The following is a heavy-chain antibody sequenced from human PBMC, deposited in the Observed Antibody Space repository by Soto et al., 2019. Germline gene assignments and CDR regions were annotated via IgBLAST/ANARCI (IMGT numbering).Heavy chain of an antibody. CDR2: IYSSGGT. J-gene: IGHJ5*02. Sequence: TLSLTCTVSGGSISNSTYYWAWIRQPPGKGLEWIGSIYSSGGTSYNPSLKSRVTISVGWSKNHFSLKLTSVTAADTAVYFCARHPEYLDWPQNWFDPWGQGTLVTAPQ. CDR3: ARHPEYLDWPQNWFDP. CDR1: GGSISNSTYY. V-gene: IGHV4-39*01. D-gene: IGHD3-9*01.